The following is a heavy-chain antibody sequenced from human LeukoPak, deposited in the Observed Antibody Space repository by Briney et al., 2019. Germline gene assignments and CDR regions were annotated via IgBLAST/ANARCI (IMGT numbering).Heavy chain of an antibody. CDR1: GGSLTNTNYY. CDR2: ILYTGSD. D-gene: IGHD4-23*01. V-gene: IGHV4-39*01. Sequence: PSETLSLTCTVSGGSLTNTNYYWGWLRQPPGRGREWVGSILYTGSDYYNSSLKSRATISVDTSKNQFSLTLISVTAADTALYFCARPRRTAVVTSDYDFWGQGTLVTVSS. CDR3: ARPRRTAVVTSDYDF. J-gene: IGHJ4*02.